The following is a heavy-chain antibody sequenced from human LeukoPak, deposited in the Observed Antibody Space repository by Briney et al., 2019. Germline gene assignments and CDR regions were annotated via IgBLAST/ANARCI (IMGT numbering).Heavy chain of an antibody. J-gene: IGHJ4*02. CDR1: GYTFTGYY. V-gene: IGHV1-2*02. D-gene: IGHD7-27*01. CDR2: INPNSGGT. CDR3: ARRNGDGGFDY. Sequence: VASVKVSCKASGYTFTGYYMHWVRQAPGQGLEWMGWINPNSGGTNYAQNFQGRVTMTRDTSISTAHMELSRLRSDDTAVYYCARRNGDGGFDYWGQGTLVTVSS.